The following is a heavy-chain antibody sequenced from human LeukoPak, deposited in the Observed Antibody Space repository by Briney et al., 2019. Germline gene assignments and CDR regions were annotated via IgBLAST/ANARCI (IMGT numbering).Heavy chain of an antibody. J-gene: IGHJ5*02. CDR1: GGSISSYY. Sequence: SETLSLTCTVSGGSISSYYWSWIRQPAGKGLEWIGLIYTSGSTNYNPSLKSRVTMSVDTSKNQFSLKLSSVTAADTAVYYCARDKVNLPAGTRSNWFDPWGQGTLVTVSS. CDR3: ARDKVNLPAGTRSNWFDP. D-gene: IGHD6-19*01. V-gene: IGHV4-4*07. CDR2: IYTSGST.